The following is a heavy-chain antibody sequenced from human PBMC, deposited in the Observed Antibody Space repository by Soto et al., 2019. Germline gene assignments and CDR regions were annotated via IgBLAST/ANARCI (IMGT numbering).Heavy chain of an antibody. CDR2: ISHSGST. CDR1: GGSINSGRSS. J-gene: IGHJ5*02. V-gene: IGHV4-30-2*01. CDR3: VRESTPSGPNWFDT. D-gene: IGHD2-8*02. Sequence: QLQLLESGSGLVKPSQTLSLTCSVSGGSINSGRSSWNWIRQPPGKGLEWIAYISHSGSTYYTPSLKSRVTISVDRSKNQFSLKLTSLTAADTAVYYCVRESTPSGPNWFDTWGQGILVTVSS.